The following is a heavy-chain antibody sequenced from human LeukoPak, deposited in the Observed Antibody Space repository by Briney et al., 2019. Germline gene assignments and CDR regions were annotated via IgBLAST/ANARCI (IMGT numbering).Heavy chain of an antibody. Sequence: ASVKVSCKASGYTFTSYGISWVRQAPGQGLEWMGWISAYNGNTNYAQKLQGRVTMTTDTSTSTAYMELRSLRSDDTAVYYCARTYGSGSYFLESWMDVWGQGTTVTVSS. CDR2: ISAYNGNT. V-gene: IGHV1-18*01. CDR3: ARTYGSGSYFLESWMDV. J-gene: IGHJ6*02. D-gene: IGHD3-10*01. CDR1: GYTFTSYG.